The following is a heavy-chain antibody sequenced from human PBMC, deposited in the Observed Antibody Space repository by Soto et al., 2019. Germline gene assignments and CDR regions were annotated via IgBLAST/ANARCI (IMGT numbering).Heavy chain of an antibody. CDR2: IYYSGST. J-gene: IGHJ5*02. V-gene: IGHV4-59*01. CDR1: GGSISSYY. Sequence: SETLSLTCTVSGGSISSYYWSWIRQPPGKGLEWIGYIYYSGSTNYNPSLKSRVTISVDTSKNQFSLKLSSVTAADTAVYYCAREFYYGSGNWFDPWGQGTLVTVSS. CDR3: AREFYYGSGNWFDP. D-gene: IGHD3-10*01.